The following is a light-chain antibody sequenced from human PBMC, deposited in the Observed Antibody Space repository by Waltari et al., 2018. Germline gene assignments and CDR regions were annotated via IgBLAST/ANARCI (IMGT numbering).Light chain of an antibody. CDR3: QHYVRLPAT. Sequence: EIVLTQSPGSLSSSPGERVTLSCRASQSVSRALAWYQQKPGQAPRLLIFGAFNRATGIPDRFSGSGSETDFSLTISRLEPEDFAVYYCQHYVRLPATFGRGTEVEIK. CDR2: GAF. CDR1: QSVSRA. V-gene: IGKV3-20*01. J-gene: IGKJ1*01.